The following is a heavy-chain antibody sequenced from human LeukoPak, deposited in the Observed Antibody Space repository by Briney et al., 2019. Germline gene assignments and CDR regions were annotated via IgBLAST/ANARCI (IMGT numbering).Heavy chain of an antibody. V-gene: IGHV3-33*01. CDR3: ARDVDYGDRNPFQH. J-gene: IGHJ1*01. CDR2: IWYDGSKK. D-gene: IGHD4-17*01. Sequence: PGGSLRLSCAASGFTFSNYGMHWVRQAPGKGLEWVAVIWYDGSKKYYADSVEGRFTISRDNSKNTLYLQMNSLRAEDTAVYYCARDVDYGDRNPFQHWGQGTLVTVSS. CDR1: GFTFSNYG.